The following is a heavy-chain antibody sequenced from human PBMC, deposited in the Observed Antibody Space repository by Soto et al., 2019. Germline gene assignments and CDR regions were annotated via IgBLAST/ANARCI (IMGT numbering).Heavy chain of an antibody. D-gene: IGHD3-16*02. CDR3: ARAQRIMITFGGVIVTSRGLGAFDI. V-gene: IGHV1-18*01. J-gene: IGHJ3*02. CDR1: GYTFTSYG. CDR2: ISAYNGNT. Sequence: ASVKVSCKASGYTFTSYGISWVRQAPGQGLEWMGWISAYNGNTNYAQKLQGRVTMTTDTSTSTAYMVLRSLRSDDTAVYYCARAQRIMITFGGVIVTSRGLGAFDIWGQGTMVTVSS.